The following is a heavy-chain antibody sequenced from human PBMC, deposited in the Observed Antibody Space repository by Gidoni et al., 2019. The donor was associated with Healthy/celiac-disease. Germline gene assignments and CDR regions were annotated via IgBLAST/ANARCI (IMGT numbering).Heavy chain of an antibody. Sequence: QVQLVQSGAEVKKPGASVQVSCKASGYTFTSYYMHWVRQAPGQGLEWMGIINPSGGSTSYAQKFQCRVTMTRDTSTSTVYMELSSLRSEDTAVYYCARDFSGWYVDYWGQGTLVTVSS. CDR1: GYTFTSYY. V-gene: IGHV1-46*01. CDR3: ARDFSGWYVDY. D-gene: IGHD6-19*01. CDR2: INPSGGST. J-gene: IGHJ4*02.